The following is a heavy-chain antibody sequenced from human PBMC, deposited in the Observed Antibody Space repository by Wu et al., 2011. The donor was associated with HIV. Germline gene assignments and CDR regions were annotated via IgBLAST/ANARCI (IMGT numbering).Heavy chain of an antibody. J-gene: IGHJ4*02. V-gene: IGHV1-2*02. D-gene: IGHD3-22*01. CDR1: GGTFSSYA. CDR3: ASCYNGWDSRAFCVY. Sequence: QVQLVQSGAEVKKPGSSVKVSCKASGGTFSSYAISWLRQAPGQGFEWMGWINPNSGGTNYVQKFQGRVTMTRDTSINTVYMELTRLTFDDTAVYYCASCYNGWDSRAFCVYWGQGTLVTVSS. CDR2: INPNSGGT.